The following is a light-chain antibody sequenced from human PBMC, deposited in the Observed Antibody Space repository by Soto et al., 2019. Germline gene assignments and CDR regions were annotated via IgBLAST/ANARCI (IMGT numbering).Light chain of an antibody. CDR2: EAS. CDR3: QQGNSFPIT. CDR1: QGVNSW. V-gene: IGKV1-12*01. Sequence: DIQMTQSPSSVSASVGDRVTITCRASQGVNSWLVWYQQKPGKAPELLIYEASTLRSGVPSRFSGSGSGTEFTLTISSLQPEDFATYYCQQGNSFPITFGQGTRLEIK. J-gene: IGKJ5*01.